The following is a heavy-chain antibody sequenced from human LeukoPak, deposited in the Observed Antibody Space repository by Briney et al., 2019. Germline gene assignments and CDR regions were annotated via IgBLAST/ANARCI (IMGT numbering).Heavy chain of an antibody. CDR3: AREIGSAARGR. D-gene: IGHD6-13*01. CDR2: ISGSGGDT. Sequence: GGSLRLSCAASGFTFNSYAMTWVRQAPGKGLEWVSAISGSGGDTEYADSVKGRFTISRDNSKNSVYLQMNSLRAEDTAVYYCAREIGSAARGRWGQGTLVIVSS. CDR1: GFTFNSYA. V-gene: IGHV3-23*01. J-gene: IGHJ4*02.